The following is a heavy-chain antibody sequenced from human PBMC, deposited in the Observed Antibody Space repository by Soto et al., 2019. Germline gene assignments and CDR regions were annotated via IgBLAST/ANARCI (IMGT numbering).Heavy chain of an antibody. CDR1: GFTFDDYG. J-gene: IGHJ4*02. CDR3: ASAYSGYDRYFDN. Sequence: RPGGSLRLSCAASGFTFDDYGMTWVRQVPGKGLEWVSGINWDGGRTAYTESVKGRFTITRDNAKNSLYLQMNSLRAEDTALYYCASAYSGYDRYFDNWGQGILVTVSS. V-gene: IGHV3-20*04. D-gene: IGHD5-12*01. CDR2: INWDGGRT.